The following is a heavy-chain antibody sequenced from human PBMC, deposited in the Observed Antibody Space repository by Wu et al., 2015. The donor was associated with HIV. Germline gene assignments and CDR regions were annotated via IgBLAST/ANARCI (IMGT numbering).Heavy chain of an antibody. D-gene: IGHD4-11*01. Sequence: QVQLVQPGADVKKPGASVKVSCKASGYTFTGYYMHWLRQAPGHGLEWMAWINPSGGATIYAEAFEGRVTVTTDMSMKTVYMELESLTSGDTAMYFCARDATPITTEFDYWGQGTLITVSS. J-gene: IGHJ4*02. CDR2: INPSGGAT. V-gene: IGHV1-2*02. CDR3: ARDATPITTEFDY. CDR1: GYTFTGYY.